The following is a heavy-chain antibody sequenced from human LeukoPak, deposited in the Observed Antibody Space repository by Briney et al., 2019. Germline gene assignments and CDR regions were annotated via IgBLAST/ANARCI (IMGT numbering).Heavy chain of an antibody. CDR2: IDTGTSTI. CDR1: GFTFSTYS. CDR3: ARSSAYSFGP. V-gene: IGHV3-48*04. Sequence: GGSLRLSCAASGFTFSTYSMNWVRQAPGKGLEWVSYIDTGTSTIYYADSVKGRFTISRDNAKRSLYLQMNSLRGEDTAVYYCARSSAYSFGPWGQGTLVTVSS. D-gene: IGHD5-18*01. J-gene: IGHJ5*02.